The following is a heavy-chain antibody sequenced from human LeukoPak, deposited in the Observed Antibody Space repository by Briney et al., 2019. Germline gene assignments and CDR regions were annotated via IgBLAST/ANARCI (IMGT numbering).Heavy chain of an antibody. V-gene: IGHV3-7*03. J-gene: IGHJ4*02. Sequence: GGSLRLSCTASGFTFGDYAMSWFRQAPGKGLEWVANIKQDGSEKYYVDSLKGRFTISRDNAKNSLYLQINSLRADDTAIYYCARDSGRFYIDYWGQGTLVTVSS. CDR3: ARDSGRFYIDY. D-gene: IGHD5-12*01. CDR1: GFTFGDYA. CDR2: IKQDGSEK.